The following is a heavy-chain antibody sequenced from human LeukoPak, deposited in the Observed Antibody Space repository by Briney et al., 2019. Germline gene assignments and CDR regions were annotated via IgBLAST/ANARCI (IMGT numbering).Heavy chain of an antibody. Sequence: PGASVKVPCKASGYTFTSYAMHWVRQAPGRRLEWMGWINAGNGNTKYSQKFQGRVTITRDTSASTAYMELSSLRSEDTAVYYCARVLSGYYFDYWGQGTLVTVSS. D-gene: IGHD6-25*01. V-gene: IGHV1-3*01. CDR3: ARVLSGYYFDY. CDR1: GYTFTSYA. J-gene: IGHJ4*02. CDR2: INAGNGNT.